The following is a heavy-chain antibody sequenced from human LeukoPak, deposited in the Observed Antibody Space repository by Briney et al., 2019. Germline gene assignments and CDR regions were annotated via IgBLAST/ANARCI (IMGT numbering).Heavy chain of an antibody. CDR2: IIPIFGTA. Sequence: GASVKVSCKASGGTFSSYAISWVRQAPGQGLEWMGGIIPIFGTASYAQKFQGRVTITTDESTSTAYMELSSLRSEDTAVYYCAVDIYPDIVVVPAAMRFDYWGQGTLVTVSS. CDR3: AVDIYPDIVVVPAAMRFDY. V-gene: IGHV1-69*05. J-gene: IGHJ4*02. D-gene: IGHD2-2*01. CDR1: GGTFSSYA.